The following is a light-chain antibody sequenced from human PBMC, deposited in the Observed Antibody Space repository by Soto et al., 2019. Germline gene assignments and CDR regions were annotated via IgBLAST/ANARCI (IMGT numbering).Light chain of an antibody. CDR1: QDISNY. CDR2: DAS. Sequence: DIQMTQSPSSLSASVGDRVTITCQASQDISNYLNWYQQRPGKAPKLLIYDASNLETGAPSRFSGSGSGTYFNLTINSLQPEDVATYYCQQYDNLPRTFGPGTKVDLK. CDR3: QQYDNLPRT. V-gene: IGKV1-33*01. J-gene: IGKJ3*01.